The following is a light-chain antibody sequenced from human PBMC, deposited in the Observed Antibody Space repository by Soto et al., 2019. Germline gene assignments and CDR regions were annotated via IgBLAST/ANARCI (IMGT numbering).Light chain of an antibody. CDR2: SNN. J-gene: IGLJ7*01. CDR1: SSNIGRNT. Sequence: QSVLTQPPSASGTPGQRVTISCSGRSSNIGRNTVNWYQQLPGTAPNLLIYSNNQRHSGVPDRFSGSKSGTSASLAISGLQSEDEADYYCAAWDDSLNGPVFGGGTQLTVL. CDR3: AAWDDSLNGPV. V-gene: IGLV1-44*01.